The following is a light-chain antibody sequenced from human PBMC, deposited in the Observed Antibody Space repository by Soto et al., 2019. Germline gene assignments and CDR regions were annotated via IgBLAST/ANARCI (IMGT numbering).Light chain of an antibody. CDR1: QAVNTS. V-gene: IGKV3-11*01. CDR3: PQSQSWPRT. Sequence: EIVLTQSPATLSSIPGDRVTLSCRASQAVNTSLARYQHRPVQAPRLLIYRAFNRAVGAQARVSGSGSGTDFTLTISDVEPEDFAVYYCPQSQSWPRTFGQGTTVDI. CDR2: RAF. J-gene: IGKJ1*01.